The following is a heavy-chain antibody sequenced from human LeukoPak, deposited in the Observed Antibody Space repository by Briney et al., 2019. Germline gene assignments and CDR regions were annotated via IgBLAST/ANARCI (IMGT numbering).Heavy chain of an antibody. D-gene: IGHD2-2*01. CDR3: ARRLTQYDCFDP. CDR1: GDSVSSNSVT. J-gene: IGHJ5*02. CDR2: TYYRSTWYN. V-gene: IGHV6-1*01. Sequence: SQTLSLTCAISGDSVSSNSVTLNWISQSPSRRLEWLGRTYYRSTWYNDYAVSVRGRITVNPDTSKNQFSLHLNSVTPEDTAVYYCARRLTQYDCFDPWGQGILVTVSS.